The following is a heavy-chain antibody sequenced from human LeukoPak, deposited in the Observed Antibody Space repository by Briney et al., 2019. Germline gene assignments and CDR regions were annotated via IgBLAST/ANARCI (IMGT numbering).Heavy chain of an antibody. Sequence: GASVKVSCKASGYTFTSYDINWVRQATGQGLEWMGWINPNSGGTNYAQTFQDRVTMTRDTSISTAYMELSRLRSDDTAVYYCARDLVGGTWASGYWGQGTLVTVSS. CDR2: INPNSGGT. CDR1: GYTFTSYD. V-gene: IGHV1-2*02. D-gene: IGHD1-14*01. J-gene: IGHJ4*02. CDR3: ARDLVGGTWASGY.